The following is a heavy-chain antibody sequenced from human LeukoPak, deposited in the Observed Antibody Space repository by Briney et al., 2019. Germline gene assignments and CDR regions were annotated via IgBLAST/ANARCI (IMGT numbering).Heavy chain of an antibody. CDR3: ARGSIYYGDSSVYFDY. CDR2: INHSGGT. D-gene: IGHD3-22*01. J-gene: IGHJ4*02. CDR1: GGSLSGYY. Sequence: SETLSLTCAVYGGSLSGYYWTWIRQPPGKGLEWIGEINHSGGTHYNSSLKSRVTMSVDTSKNQFSLRLSSVTAADTAVYYCARGSIYYGDSSVYFDYWAQGTLVTVSS. V-gene: IGHV4-34*01.